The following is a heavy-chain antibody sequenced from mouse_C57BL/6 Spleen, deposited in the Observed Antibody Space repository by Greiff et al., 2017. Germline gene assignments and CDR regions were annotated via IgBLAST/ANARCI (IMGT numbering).Heavy chain of an antibody. Sequence: VQLQQSGPELVKPGASVKIPCKASGYTFTDYNMDWVKQSHGKSLEWIGDINPNNGGTIYNQKFKGKATLTVDKSSSTAYMQLNSLTSEDSAVYYCAREGITTVACDYWGQGTTLTVSS. D-gene: IGHD1-1*01. V-gene: IGHV1-18*01. CDR1: GYTFTDYN. CDR3: AREGITTVACDY. CDR2: INPNNGGT. J-gene: IGHJ2*01.